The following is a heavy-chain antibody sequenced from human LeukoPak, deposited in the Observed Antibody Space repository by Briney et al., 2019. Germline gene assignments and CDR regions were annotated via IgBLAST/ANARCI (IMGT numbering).Heavy chain of an antibody. CDR1: GFTFSGYA. CDR3: VREVGWELLS. J-gene: IGHJ5*02. CDR2: ISYDGINQ. V-gene: IGHV3-30-3*01. Sequence: PGGSLRLSCAASGFTFSGYAMHWVRQIPGKGLEWVALISYDGINQYYAESVNGRFTISRDNSKNTLYLHMNTLSSEDTAVYYCVREVGWELLSWGQGTLVTVSS. D-gene: IGHD1-26*01.